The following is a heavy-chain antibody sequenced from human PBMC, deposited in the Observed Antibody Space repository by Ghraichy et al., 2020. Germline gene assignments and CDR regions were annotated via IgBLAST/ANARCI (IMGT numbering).Heavy chain of an antibody. CDR1: GGSFSGYY. Sequence: SETLSLTCAVYGGSFSGYYWSWIRQPPGKGLEWIGEINHSGSTNYNPSLKSRVTISVDTSKNQFSLKLSSVTAADTAVYYCARGNNHYYHSNAYDFDYWGQGTLVTVS. CDR2: INHSGST. V-gene: IGHV4-34*01. J-gene: IGHJ4*02. D-gene: IGHD3-22*01. CDR3: ARGNNHYYHSNAYDFDY.